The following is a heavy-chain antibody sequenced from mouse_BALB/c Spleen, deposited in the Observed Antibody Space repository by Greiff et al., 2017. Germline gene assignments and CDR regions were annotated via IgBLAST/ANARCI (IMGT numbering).Heavy chain of an antibody. Sequence: QVQLQQSGPGLVAPSQSLSITCTVSGFSLTSYGVHWVRQPPGKGLEWLGVIWAGGSTNYNSALMSRLSISKDNSKSQVFLKMNSLQTDDTAMYYCARLNGNYAYYFDYWGQGTTLTVSS. CDR2: IWAGGST. D-gene: IGHD2-1*01. CDR3: ARLNGNYAYYFDY. V-gene: IGHV2-9*02. J-gene: IGHJ2*01. CDR1: GFSLTSYG.